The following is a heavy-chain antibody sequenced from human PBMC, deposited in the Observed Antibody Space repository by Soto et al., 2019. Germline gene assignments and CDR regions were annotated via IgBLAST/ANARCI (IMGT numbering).Heavy chain of an antibody. CDR2: IYYSGST. J-gene: IGHJ4*02. D-gene: IGHD3-10*01. Sequence: QVQLQESGPGLVKPSQTLSLTCTVSGGSISSGGDYWSWIRQHPGKGLEWIGYIYYSGSTYYNPSLKSRVTLSVDASKNQFSLKLSSVAAADTAVYYWAREVRDYDRIDYWGQGTLVTVSS. V-gene: IGHV4-31*03. CDR1: GGSISSGGDY. CDR3: AREVRDYDRIDY.